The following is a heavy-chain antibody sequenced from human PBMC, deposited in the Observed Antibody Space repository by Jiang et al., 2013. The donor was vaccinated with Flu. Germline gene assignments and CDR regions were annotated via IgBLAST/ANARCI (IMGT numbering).Heavy chain of an antibody. CDR1: GYTFTSYA. CDR2: INTNTGNP. D-gene: IGHD2-15*01. Sequence: QSGSELKKPGASVKVSCKASGYTFTSYAMNWVRQTPGQGLEWMGWINTNTGNPTYAQGFTGRFVFSLDTSVSTAYLQISSLKAEDTAVYYCARTDCSGGSCYPERLNWFDPWGQGTLVTVSS. CDR3: ARTDCSGGSCYPERLNWFDP. V-gene: IGHV7-4-1*02. J-gene: IGHJ5*02.